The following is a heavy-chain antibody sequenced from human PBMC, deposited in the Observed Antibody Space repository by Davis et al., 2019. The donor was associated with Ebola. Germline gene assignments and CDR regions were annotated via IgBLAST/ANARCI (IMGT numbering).Heavy chain of an antibody. Sequence: SETLSLTCTVSGGSISSYYWSWIRQPPGKGLEWIGYIYYSGSTNYNPSLKSRVTISVDTSKNQFSLKLSSVTAADTAVYYCAIHVTYLRFNWFDPWGQGTLVTVSS. J-gene: IGHJ5*02. V-gene: IGHV4-59*08. CDR2: IYYSGST. CDR1: GGSISSYY. CDR3: AIHVTYLRFNWFDP. D-gene: IGHD3-3*01.